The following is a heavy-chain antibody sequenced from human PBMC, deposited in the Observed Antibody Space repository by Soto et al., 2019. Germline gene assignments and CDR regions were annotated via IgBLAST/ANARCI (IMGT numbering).Heavy chain of an antibody. V-gene: IGHV3-23*01. CDR2: ISSSSGRTT. Sequence: EAQLWESGGHSVQPGGSLRLSCAASGFNFGLYAMTWVRQAPGKRLEWVSEISSSSGRTTRYADSVRGRFTISRDNSRNTLYLEMTHLRVDDTATYFCAQMTVLTTSAFDVWCQGTTVTVS. CDR1: GFNFGLYA. J-gene: IGHJ3*01. D-gene: IGHD4-17*01. CDR3: AQMTVLTTSAFDV.